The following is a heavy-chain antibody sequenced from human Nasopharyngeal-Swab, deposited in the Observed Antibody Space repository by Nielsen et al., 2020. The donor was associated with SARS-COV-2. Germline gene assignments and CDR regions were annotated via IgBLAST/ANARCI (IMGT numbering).Heavy chain of an antibody. J-gene: IGHJ4*02. V-gene: IGHV4-38-2*02. D-gene: IGHD6-6*01. Sequence: SETLSLTCTVSGYSISSGYYWGWIRQPPGNGLEWIGSIYHSGSTYYNPSLKSRVTISVDTSKNQFSLKLSSVTAADTAVYYCAREYSSSSALLDYWGQGTLVTVSS. CDR3: AREYSSSSALLDY. CDR1: GYSISSGYY. CDR2: IYHSGST.